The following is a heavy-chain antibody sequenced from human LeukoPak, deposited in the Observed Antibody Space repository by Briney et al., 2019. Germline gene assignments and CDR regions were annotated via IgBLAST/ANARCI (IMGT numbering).Heavy chain of an antibody. CDR3: ARGGIAAT. V-gene: IGHV3-30-3*01. Sequence: GRSLRLSCAASGFTFSSYAMHWVRQAPGKGLEWVAVISYDGSNKYYADSVKGRFTISRDNSKNTLYLQMNSLRSEDTAVYYCARGGIAATWGQGTLVTVSS. CDR1: GFTFSSYA. D-gene: IGHD6-13*01. CDR2: ISYDGSNK. J-gene: IGHJ5*02.